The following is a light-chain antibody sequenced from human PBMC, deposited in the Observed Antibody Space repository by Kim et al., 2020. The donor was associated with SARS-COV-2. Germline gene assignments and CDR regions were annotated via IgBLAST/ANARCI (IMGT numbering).Light chain of an antibody. V-gene: IGLV1-51*01. CDR3: ETWDSSLSSVV. CDR1: SSNIGNNY. Sequence: QSVLTQPPSVSAAPGQKVTISCSGSSSNIGNNYVSWYQQFPGTAPKLLIYDNNKRPSGIPDRFSGSESGTSATLGISGLQTGDEADYYCETWDSSLSSVVFGGGTQLTVL. J-gene: IGLJ2*01. CDR2: DNN.